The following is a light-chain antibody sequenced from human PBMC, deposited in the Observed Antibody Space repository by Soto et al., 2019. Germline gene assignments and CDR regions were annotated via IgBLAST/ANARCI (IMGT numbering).Light chain of an antibody. CDR3: QRSFRTPLT. V-gene: IGKV1-39*01. J-gene: IGKJ4*01. Sequence: DIQMTQSPSSLSASVGDRVTITCRASQSISSYLNWYQQKPGKAPKLLIYAASSLQSGVPSRFSGSGSGTDFTLTISSLQPEDFATYYCQRSFRTPLTGGGGTKVEIK. CDR1: QSISSY. CDR2: AAS.